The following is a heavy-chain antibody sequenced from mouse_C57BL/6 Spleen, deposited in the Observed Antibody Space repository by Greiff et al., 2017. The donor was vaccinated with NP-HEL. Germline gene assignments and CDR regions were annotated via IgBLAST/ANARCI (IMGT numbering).Heavy chain of an antibody. Sequence: EVKLQESGPGLVKPSQSLSLTCSVTGYSITSGYYWNWIRQFPGNILEWMGYISYDGSNNYNPSLKNRISITRDTSKNQFFLKLNSVTTEDTATYDCARDYYYYGSSYDWYFDVWGTGTTVTVSS. CDR3: ARDYYYYGSSYDWYFDV. CDR2: ISYDGSN. CDR1: GYSITSGYY. V-gene: IGHV3-6*01. J-gene: IGHJ1*03. D-gene: IGHD1-1*01.